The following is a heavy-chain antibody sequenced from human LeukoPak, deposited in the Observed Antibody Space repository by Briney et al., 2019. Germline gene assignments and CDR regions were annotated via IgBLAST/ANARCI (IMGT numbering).Heavy chain of an antibody. D-gene: IGHD6-19*01. CDR3: AKLEYSSLLGAFDI. CDR1: GFTFRSYA. J-gene: IGHJ3*02. Sequence: GGSLRLSCAASGFTFRSYAMSWVRQAPGKGLEWVSSIGGSGGITYYADSVKGQFNISRDNSKNTLHLQMNSLRVEDTAIYYCAKLEYSSLLGAFDIWGLGTMVTVSS. V-gene: IGHV3-23*01. CDR2: IGGSGGIT.